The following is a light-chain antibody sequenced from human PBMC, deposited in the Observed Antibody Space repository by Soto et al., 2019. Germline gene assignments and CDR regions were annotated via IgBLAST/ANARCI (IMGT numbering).Light chain of an antibody. CDR3: QQYDRWTVT. J-gene: IGKJ4*01. CDR1: QSVTTN. CDR2: EAS. V-gene: IGKV3-15*01. Sequence: EVVMTQSPATLSVSPGERVTFSCSASQSVTTNLAWYQHKPGQSPRLLISEASTGASGIPHRFSGSGSGTEFTLNIDRLQSPDFAVYYCQQYDRWTVTVGGGTKVELK.